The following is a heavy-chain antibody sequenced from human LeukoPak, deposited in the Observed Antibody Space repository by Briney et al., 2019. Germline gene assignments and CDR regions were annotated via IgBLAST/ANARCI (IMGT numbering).Heavy chain of an antibody. Sequence: PGGSLRLSCAASGFTVSSNYMSWVRQAPGKGLEWVSVIYSCGSTYYADSVKGRFTISRDNSKNTLYLQMNSLRAEDTAVYYCAKDLYWDYHSSGHFDYWGQGTLVTVSS. J-gene: IGHJ4*02. CDR2: IYSCGST. CDR3: AKDLYWDYHSSGHFDY. D-gene: IGHD3-22*01. V-gene: IGHV3-53*05. CDR1: GFTVSSNY.